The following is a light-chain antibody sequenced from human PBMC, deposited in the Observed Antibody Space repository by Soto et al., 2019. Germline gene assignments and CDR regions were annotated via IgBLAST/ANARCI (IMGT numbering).Light chain of an antibody. CDR2: AAS. CDR1: QTISSH. V-gene: IGKV1-39*01. Sequence: DIQMTQSPSSLSASVGDRVTITCRASQTISSHLNWYQQKPGKAPKLLIYAASSLQSGVPSRFSGSGSGTDFTLSISSLQPEDFATYYCQQSYSTPRTFAQGTRLEIK. J-gene: IGKJ2*01. CDR3: QQSYSTPRT.